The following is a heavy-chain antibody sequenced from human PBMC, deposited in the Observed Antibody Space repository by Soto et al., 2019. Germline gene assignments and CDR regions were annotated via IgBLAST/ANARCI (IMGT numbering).Heavy chain of an antibody. CDR2: ISAYNGHT. CDR1: GYTFTSYG. V-gene: IGHV1-18*01. D-gene: IGHD6-6*01. J-gene: IGHJ3*02. CDR3: AGAGLQYSSSVYMGAFDI. Sequence: QVQLVQSGAEVKKPRASVKVSCKASGYTFTSYGISWVRQAPGQGLEWKGWISAYNGHTNYAQKLQGRVTMTTNTSTSTAYMELSSLRSDDTAVYYCAGAGLQYSSSVYMGAFDIWGQGTMVTVSS.